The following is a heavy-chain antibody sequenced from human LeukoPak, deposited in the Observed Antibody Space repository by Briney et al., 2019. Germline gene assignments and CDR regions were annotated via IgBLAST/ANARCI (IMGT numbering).Heavy chain of an antibody. D-gene: IGHD2-21*02. CDR3: ARELCGCDCSWGYNYGMDV. J-gene: IGHJ6*02. CDR1: GFTVSSNY. Sequence: GGSLRLSCAASGFTVSSNYMNWVRQAPGKGLEWVSVIYSGGSTYYADSVKGRFTISRDNSKNTLYLQMNSLRAEDTDVYYCARELCGCDCSWGYNYGMDVGGQRTTVTVSS. V-gene: IGHV3-53*01. CDR2: IYSGGST.